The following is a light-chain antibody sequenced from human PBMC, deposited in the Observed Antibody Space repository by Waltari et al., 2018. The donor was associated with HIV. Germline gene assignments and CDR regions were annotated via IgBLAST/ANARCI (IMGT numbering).Light chain of an antibody. Sequence: QSVLTQPPSASGTPGQRVSISCSGSSSNIGYNYVYWYQQNPRTAPKLVIYRNTARPAGVPGRFSGSKSGPSASLAISGLRSDDDADYYCVAWDDSLGGHVVIGGGTKLTVL. CDR3: VAWDDSLGGHVV. CDR2: RNT. J-gene: IGLJ3*02. V-gene: IGLV1-47*01. CDR1: SSNIGYNY.